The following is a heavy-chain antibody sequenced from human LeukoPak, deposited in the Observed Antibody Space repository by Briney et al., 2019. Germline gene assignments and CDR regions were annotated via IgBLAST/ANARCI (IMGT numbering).Heavy chain of an antibody. Sequence: PSETLSLTCTVSGDPIRSSYWSWIRQPPGKGLEWIGYIYYTGTTTYNPSLKSRVTISVDTSKNQFSLKLSSVTAADTAVYYCARSPGYFFDYWGQGTLVTVSS. D-gene: IGHD3-22*01. CDR3: ARSPGYFFDY. CDR1: GDPIRSSY. CDR2: IYYTGTT. V-gene: IGHV4-59*01. J-gene: IGHJ4*02.